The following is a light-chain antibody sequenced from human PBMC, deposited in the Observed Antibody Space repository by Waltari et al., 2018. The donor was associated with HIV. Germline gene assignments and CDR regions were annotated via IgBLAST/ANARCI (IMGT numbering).Light chain of an antibody. V-gene: IGLV2-14*03. CDR1: SSDVGGYNY. J-gene: IGLJ2*01. CDR2: DVS. Sequence: PGQSITISCTGTSSDVGGYNYVSWYQQHPGKAPKLMIYDVSNRPSGVSNRFSGSKSGNTASLTISGLQAEDEAGYYCSSYTSSSTLGVFGGGTKLTVL. CDR3: SSYTSSSTLGV.